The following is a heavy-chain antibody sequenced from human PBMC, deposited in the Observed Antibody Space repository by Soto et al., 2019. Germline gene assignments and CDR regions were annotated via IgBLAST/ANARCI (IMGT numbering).Heavy chain of an antibody. CDR2: ISGSGGGT. V-gene: IGHV3-23*01. Sequence: EVQLLESGGGLVQPGGSLRLSCTASGFTFSSYAMNWVRQAPGKGLEWVSTISGSGGGTYYADSVRGRFTISSDQSKNTLYLHMNSLRVEDTAVYYCAKVGWDTMITVTRGFFQHWGPGSLVTISS. CDR1: GFTFSSYA. CDR3: AKVGWDTMITVTRGFFQH. J-gene: IGHJ1*01. D-gene: IGHD4-17*01.